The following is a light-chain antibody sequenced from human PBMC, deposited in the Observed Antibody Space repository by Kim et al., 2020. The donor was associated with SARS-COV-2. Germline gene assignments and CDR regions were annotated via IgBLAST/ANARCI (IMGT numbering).Light chain of an antibody. CDR1: QRVRSH. CDR2: EVS. J-gene: IGKJ4*01. Sequence: SAGERATLSCRASQRVRSHLAWYQQKPGQAPRLLVYEVSTRANGIPARFSGSGSGTDFTLTISSLEPEDFAVYYCQQSSNWPLTFGGGTKVDIK. V-gene: IGKV3-11*01. CDR3: QQSSNWPLT.